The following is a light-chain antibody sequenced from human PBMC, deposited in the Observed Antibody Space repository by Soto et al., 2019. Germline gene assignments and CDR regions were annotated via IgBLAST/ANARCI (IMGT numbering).Light chain of an antibody. J-gene: IGKJ1*01. CDR3: QQYANSRT. Sequence: EIVLTQSPGTLSLSPGEKATLSCRASQSVSSSYLAWYQQKLGQAPRLLIYGASTRATGIPDRFSGSGSGTVFTLTISRLEPEDFAVYYCQQYANSRTFGQGTKVEIK. CDR1: QSVSSSY. CDR2: GAS. V-gene: IGKV3-20*01.